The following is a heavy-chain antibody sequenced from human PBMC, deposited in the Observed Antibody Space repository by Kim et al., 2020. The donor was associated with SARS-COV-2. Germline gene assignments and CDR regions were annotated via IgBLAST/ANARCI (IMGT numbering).Heavy chain of an antibody. CDR2: INAGNGNT. V-gene: IGHV1-3*01. J-gene: IGHJ6*02. CDR3: ASSVWGRGYSYGDLNYYYYGMDV. Sequence: ASVKVSCKASGYTFTSYAMHWVRQAPGQRLEWMGWINAGNGNTKYSQKFQGRVTITRDTSASTAYMELSSLRSEDTAVYYCASSVWGRGYSYGDLNYYYYGMDVWGQGTTVTVSS. CDR1: GYTFTSYA. D-gene: IGHD5-18*01.